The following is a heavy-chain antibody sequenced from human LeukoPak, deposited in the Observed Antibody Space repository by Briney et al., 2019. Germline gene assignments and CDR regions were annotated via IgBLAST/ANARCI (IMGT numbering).Heavy chain of an antibody. CDR3: AKNGQLLSAYYFDY. CDR2: ISGSGGST. V-gene: IGHV3-23*01. CDR1: GFTFSSYA. D-gene: IGHD2-2*01. Sequence: PGGSLRLSCAASGFTFSSYAMSWVRQAPGKGLEWVSAISGSGGSTYCADSVKGRFTISRDNPKNTLYLQMNSLRAEDTAVYYCAKNGQLLSAYYFDYWGQGTLVTVSS. J-gene: IGHJ4*02.